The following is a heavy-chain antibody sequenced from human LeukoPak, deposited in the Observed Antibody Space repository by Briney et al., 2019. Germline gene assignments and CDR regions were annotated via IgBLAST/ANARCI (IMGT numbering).Heavy chain of an antibody. V-gene: IGHV3-33*01. J-gene: IGHJ4*02. CDR3: ARDRPNTAMAALFDY. Sequence: GRPLRLSCAASGFTFGSYGMHGVRQAPGKGLEWVAVIWYDGSNKYYADSVKGRFTISRDNSKNTLYLQMNSLRAEGTAVYYCARDRPNTAMAALFDYWGQGTLVTVSS. CDR1: GFTFGSYG. D-gene: IGHD5-18*01. CDR2: IWYDGSNK.